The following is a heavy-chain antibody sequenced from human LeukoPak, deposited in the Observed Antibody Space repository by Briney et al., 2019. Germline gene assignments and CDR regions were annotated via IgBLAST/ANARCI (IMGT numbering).Heavy chain of an antibody. V-gene: IGHV3-33*08. Sequence: PGGSLRLSCAASGFTFSSYAMHWVRQAPGKGLEWVAVIWYDGSNKYYADSVKGRFTISRDNSKNTLYLQMNSLRAEDTAVYYCARDYSSGWPTYYYYGMDVWGQGTTVTVSS. J-gene: IGHJ6*02. CDR2: IWYDGSNK. CDR3: ARDYSSGWPTYYYYGMDV. D-gene: IGHD6-19*01. CDR1: GFTFSSYA.